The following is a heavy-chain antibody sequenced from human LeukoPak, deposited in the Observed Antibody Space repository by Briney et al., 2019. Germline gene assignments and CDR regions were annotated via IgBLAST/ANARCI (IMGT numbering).Heavy chain of an antibody. CDR2: IYYSGST. Sequence: SETLSLTCTVSGGSISSSSYYWGWIRHPPGKGLEWIGSIYYSGSTYYNPSLKSRVTISVDTSKNQFSLKLSSVTAADTAVYYCASTIAAAGGGNYWGQGTLVTVSS. V-gene: IGHV4-39*01. D-gene: IGHD6-13*01. CDR3: ASTIAAAGGGNY. CDR1: GGSISSSSYY. J-gene: IGHJ4*02.